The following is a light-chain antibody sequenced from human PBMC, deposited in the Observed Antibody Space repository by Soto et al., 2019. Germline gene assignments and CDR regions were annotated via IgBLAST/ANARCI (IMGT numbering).Light chain of an antibody. CDR2: GTS. Sequence: EIVLTQSPGTLSVSPGERATLSCRASQTISSNYLAWYQQKPGQAPSLLIYGTSSRATGIPDRFSGSGSGTDFTLTISRLXXXXSXXXXXXQYVSWTFGQGTKVEIK. CDR1: QTISSNY. V-gene: IGKV3-20*01. J-gene: IGKJ1*01. CDR3: XQYVSWT.